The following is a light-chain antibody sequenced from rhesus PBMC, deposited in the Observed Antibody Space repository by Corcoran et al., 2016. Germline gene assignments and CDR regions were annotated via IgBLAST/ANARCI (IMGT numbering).Light chain of an antibody. CDR3: SACDSSLSTHV. Sequence: QAGLTQPPSVSKGLRQTATLTCTGNSNNVANQGAAWLQQHQGHPPKLLSYRNNNRPSGISERFSASRSGNTASLTITGLQPEDEADDYYSACDSSLSTHVFGSGTKLTVL. V-gene: IGLV10-114*01. J-gene: IGLJ6*01. CDR1: SNNVANQG. CDR2: RNN.